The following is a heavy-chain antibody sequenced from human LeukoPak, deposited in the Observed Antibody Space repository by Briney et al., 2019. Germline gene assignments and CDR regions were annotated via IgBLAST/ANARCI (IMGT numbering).Heavy chain of an antibody. CDR3: ARGAGTTVYYIDV. D-gene: IGHD1-7*01. CDR2: ISNDGSNK. Sequence: GGSLRLSCAASGFTFSSFPMHWVRQAPGKGLQWVAVISNDGSNKYYPDSLKGRFTISRDNSKNTLYLQMSSLTTEDTAVYYCARGAGTTVYYIDVGGRGTTVTVSS. CDR1: GFTFSSFP. V-gene: IGHV3-30*15. J-gene: IGHJ6*03.